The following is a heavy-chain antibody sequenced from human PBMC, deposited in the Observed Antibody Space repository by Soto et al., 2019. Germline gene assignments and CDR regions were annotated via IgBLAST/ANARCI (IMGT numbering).Heavy chain of an antibody. J-gene: IGHJ3*02. D-gene: IGHD1-1*01. Sequence: GGSLRLSCSASGFTFSSYAMHWVRQAPGKGLEYVSAISSNGGSTYYADSVKGRFTISRDNSKNTLYLQMSSLRAEDTVVYNGVRGKLPADAFDIWGQGTMVTVSS. CDR1: GFTFSSYA. CDR2: ISSNGGST. V-gene: IGHV3-64D*06. CDR3: VRGKLPADAFDI.